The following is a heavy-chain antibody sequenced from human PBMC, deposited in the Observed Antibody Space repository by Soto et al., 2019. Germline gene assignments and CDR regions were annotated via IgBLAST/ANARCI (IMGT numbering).Heavy chain of an antibody. V-gene: IGHV3-30*18. Sequence: QVQLVESGGGVVQPGRSLRLSCAASGFTFSNYGMHWVRQAPGKGLEWVAVFSYDGGTKYYADSVKGRFTISRDNSKNTLYLQMNSLRDEDTAVSYCAKAHSSGWYYFDYWGQGTLITVSS. D-gene: IGHD6-19*01. J-gene: IGHJ4*02. CDR3: AKAHSSGWYYFDY. CDR1: GFTFSNYG. CDR2: FSYDGGTK.